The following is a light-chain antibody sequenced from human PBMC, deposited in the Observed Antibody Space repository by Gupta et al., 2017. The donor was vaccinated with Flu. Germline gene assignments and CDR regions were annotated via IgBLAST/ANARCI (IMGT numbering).Light chain of an antibody. Sequence: DIVMTQSPLSLSVTPGEPASISCRSSQSLLHSNGYNYLAWYLQKPGQSPQLLMYWGSKRAHGVTDRLSRSGSGTDFTLKSSRGEAEDVGVYYCMQDLQTRTFGHGTKVDIK. CDR2: WGS. J-gene: IGKJ3*01. CDR3: MQDLQTRT. V-gene: IGKV2-28*01. CDR1: QSLLHSNGYNY.